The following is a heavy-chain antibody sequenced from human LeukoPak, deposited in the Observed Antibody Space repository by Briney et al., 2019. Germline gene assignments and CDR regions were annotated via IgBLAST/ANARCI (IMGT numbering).Heavy chain of an antibody. J-gene: IGHJ4*02. D-gene: IGHD2-8*01. Sequence: PGGSLRLSCAASGFTVSSNYMSWVRQAPGKGLEWVSGIRGSGGRTYYADSVKGRFAISRDNSKNTLYLQMNSLRAEDTAVYYCAKGGNGYCSDGICSPRVVAAIDYWGQGTLVTVSS. V-gene: IGHV3-23*01. CDR1: GFTVSSNY. CDR3: AKGGNGYCSDGICSPRVVAAIDY. CDR2: IRGSGGRT.